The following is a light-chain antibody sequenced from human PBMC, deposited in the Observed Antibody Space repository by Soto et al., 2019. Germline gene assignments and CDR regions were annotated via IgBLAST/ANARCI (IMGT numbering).Light chain of an antibody. J-gene: IGKJ1*01. Sequence: DIQMTQSPSTLSGSVGDRVTITCLASQTISSWLAWYQQKPGKAPKLLIYKASTLKSWVPSRFSGSGSGTEFTLTISSLQPDDFATYYCQHYNSYSEAFGQGTKGEIK. CDR3: QHYNSYSEA. CDR1: QTISSW. CDR2: KAS. V-gene: IGKV1-5*03.